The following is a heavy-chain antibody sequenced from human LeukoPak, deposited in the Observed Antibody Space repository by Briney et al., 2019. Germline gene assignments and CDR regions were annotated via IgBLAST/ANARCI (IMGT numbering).Heavy chain of an antibody. CDR2: IYTSGST. CDR1: GDSIRGPYY. CDR3: ARDVESRSGYEQGAHWFDP. J-gene: IGHJ5*02. V-gene: IGHV4-4*07. D-gene: IGHD5-12*01. Sequence: SETLSLTCTVSGDSIRGPYYWSWIRQPAGQGLEWIGRIYTSGSTNYNPSLKSRVTMSVDTSKNQFSLKLSSVTAADTAVYYCARDVESRSGYEQGAHWFDPWGQGTLVTVSS.